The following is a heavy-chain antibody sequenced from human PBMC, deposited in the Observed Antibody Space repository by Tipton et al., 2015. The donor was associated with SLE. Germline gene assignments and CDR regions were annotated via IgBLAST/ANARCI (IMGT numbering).Heavy chain of an antibody. Sequence: TLSLTCTVSGYSISSGYYWSGIRQPAGKGLEWIGHIYTSGNTNYNPSLQSRVTISADTSKNQFSLNLSSVTAADTAVYYCAAVTGYRRSAWYFDSWGQGTLVTVSS. CDR3: AAVTGYRRSAWYFDS. D-gene: IGHD5-24*01. V-gene: IGHV4-61*09. J-gene: IGHJ4*02. CDR1: GYSISSGYY. CDR2: IYTSGNT.